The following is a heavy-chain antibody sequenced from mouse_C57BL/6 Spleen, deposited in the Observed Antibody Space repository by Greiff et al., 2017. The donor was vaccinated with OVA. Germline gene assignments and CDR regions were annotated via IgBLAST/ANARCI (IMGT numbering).Heavy chain of an antibody. CDR1: GYTFTSYW. J-gene: IGHJ2*01. Sequence: VQLQQPGAELVRPGSSVKLSCKASGYTFTSYWMHWVKQRPIQGLEWIGNIDPSDSETHYNQKFKDKATLTVDKSSSTAYMQLSSLTSEDSAVYYCARFHDYDRGGFDYWGQGTTLTVSS. CDR2: IDPSDSET. D-gene: IGHD2-4*01. CDR3: ARFHDYDRGGFDY. V-gene: IGHV1-52*01.